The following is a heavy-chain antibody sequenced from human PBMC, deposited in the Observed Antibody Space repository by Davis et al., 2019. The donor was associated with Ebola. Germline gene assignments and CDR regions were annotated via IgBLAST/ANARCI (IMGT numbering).Heavy chain of an antibody. CDR1: GFTFSSYG. J-gene: IGHJ4*02. D-gene: IGHD2-2*01. CDR2: IRYDGGNK. V-gene: IGHV3-30*02. Sequence: PGGSLRLSCASSGFTFSSYGMHWVRQAPGKGLEWVAFIRYDGGNKYYVDSVKGRFTISRDNSKNTLDLQMNSLRAEDTAVYWCAKQKEDCSSSSCPYYFDYWGQGTQVTVSS. CDR3: AKQKEDCSSSSCPYYFDY.